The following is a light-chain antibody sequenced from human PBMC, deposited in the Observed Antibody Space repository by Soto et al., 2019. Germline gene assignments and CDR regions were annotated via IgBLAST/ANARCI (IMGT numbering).Light chain of an antibody. CDR1: QSISTW. V-gene: IGKV1-5*03. CDR3: QQYNTYPLS. CDR2: KAS. J-gene: IGKJ4*01. Sequence: DIQMTQSPSTLSASVGDRVTITCRASQSISTWLAWYQQKPGKAPKLLIYKASNLEGGVPPRFSGSGSGTEFTITINSLQPDDFATYYCQQYNTYPLSFGGGTTVEIK.